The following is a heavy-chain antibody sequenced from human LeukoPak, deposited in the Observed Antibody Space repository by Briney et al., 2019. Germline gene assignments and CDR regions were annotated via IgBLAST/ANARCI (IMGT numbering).Heavy chain of an antibody. CDR2: INPSGGST. J-gene: IGHJ4*02. CDR1: GYTFTSYY. D-gene: IGHD1-1*01. V-gene: IGHV1-46*01. Sequence: GASVKVSCKASGYTFTSYYMHWVRQAPGQGLEWMGIINPSGGSTSYAQKFQGRVTMTEDTSTDTAYMELSSLRSEDTAVYYCATGAPPTARRTEPQEFWTGYFDYWGQGTLVTVSS. CDR3: ATGAPPTARRTEPQEFWTGYFDY.